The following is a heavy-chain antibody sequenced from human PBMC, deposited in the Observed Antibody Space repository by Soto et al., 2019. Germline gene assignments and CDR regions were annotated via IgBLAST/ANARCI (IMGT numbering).Heavy chain of an antibody. CDR3: ARFQAVGDTAMVYYYYYGMDV. D-gene: IGHD5-18*01. CDR2: INPSGGST. V-gene: IGHV1-46*01. Sequence: ASVKVSCKASGYTFTSYYMHWVRQAPGQGLEWMGIINPSGGSTSYAQKFQGRVTMTRDTSKSTVYMEMSSLRSEDTAVKYCARFQAVGDTAMVYYYYYGMDVWGQGTTVTVSS. J-gene: IGHJ6*02. CDR1: GYTFTSYY.